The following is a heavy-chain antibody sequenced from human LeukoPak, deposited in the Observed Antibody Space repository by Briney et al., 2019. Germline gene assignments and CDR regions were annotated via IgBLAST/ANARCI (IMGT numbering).Heavy chain of an antibody. V-gene: IGHV3-66*01. Sequence: PGGSLRLTCAASGFTSRNQAMNTVPQAAGTGLECVSVIYSGGSTYYAYFVKGRFIISRDISKSTVYLQINSPRAEDTAVYYCARVGLGIGDYWGQGTLVTVSS. D-gene: IGHD7-27*01. CDR3: ARVGLGIGDY. CDR2: IYSGGST. CDR1: GFTSRNQA. J-gene: IGHJ4*02.